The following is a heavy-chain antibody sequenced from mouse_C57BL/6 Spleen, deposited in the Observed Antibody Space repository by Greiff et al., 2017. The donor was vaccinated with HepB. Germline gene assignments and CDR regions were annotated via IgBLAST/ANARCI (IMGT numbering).Heavy chain of an antibody. V-gene: IGHV1-69*01. Sequence: QVQLQQPGAELVMPGASVKLSCKASGYTFTSYWMHWVKQRPGQGLEWIGEIDPSDSYTNYNQKFKGKSTLTVDKSSSTAYMQLSSLTSEDSAVYYCAVYQSYYAMDYWGQGTSVTVSS. D-gene: IGHD5-1-1*01. CDR2: IDPSDSYT. J-gene: IGHJ4*01. CDR1: GYTFTSYW. CDR3: AVYQSYYAMDY.